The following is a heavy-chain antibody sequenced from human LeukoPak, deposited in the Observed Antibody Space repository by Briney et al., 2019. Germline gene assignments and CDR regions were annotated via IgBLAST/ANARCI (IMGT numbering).Heavy chain of an antibody. CDR3: ARGITMVHYYYYYMDV. J-gene: IGHJ6*03. CDR2: INHSGST. Sequence: PSETLSLTCAVYGGSFSGYYWSWIRQPPGKGLEWIGEINHSGSTNYNPSLKSRVTISVDTSKNQFSLKLSSVTAADTAVYYCARGITMVHYYYYYMDVWGKGTTVTVSS. D-gene: IGHD3-10*01. V-gene: IGHV4-34*01. CDR1: GGSFSGYY.